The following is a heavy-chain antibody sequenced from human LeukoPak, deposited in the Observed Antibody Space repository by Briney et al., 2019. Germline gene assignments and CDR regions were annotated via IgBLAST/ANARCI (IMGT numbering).Heavy chain of an antibody. CDR2: IYYSGST. Sequence: PSETLSLTCAVYGGSFSGYYWSWIRQPPGKGLEWIGSIYYSGSTNYNPSLKSRVTISVDTSKNQFSLKLSSVTAADTAVYYCARAPSPRVHFDYWGQGTLVTVSS. CDR1: GGSFSGYY. CDR3: ARAPSPRVHFDY. D-gene: IGHD3-3*02. J-gene: IGHJ4*02. V-gene: IGHV4-34*01.